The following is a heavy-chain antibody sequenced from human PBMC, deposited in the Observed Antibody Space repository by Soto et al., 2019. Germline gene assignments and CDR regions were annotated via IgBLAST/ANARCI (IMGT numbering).Heavy chain of an antibody. CDR2: IKPSGGET. J-gene: IGHJ4*02. CDR1: GYTFTNYY. D-gene: IGHD2-21*02. V-gene: IGHV1-46*01. Sequence: QVQLVQSGAEVKKPGASVKVSCRASGYTFTNYYMHWVRQAPGQGLEWMGIIKPSGGETTYAQKLLGRATMTRDTSTGTLYMELSSLISEDTAVYYCARGRDIVVVTAPLDYWGQGTLVTVSS. CDR3: ARGRDIVVVTAPLDY.